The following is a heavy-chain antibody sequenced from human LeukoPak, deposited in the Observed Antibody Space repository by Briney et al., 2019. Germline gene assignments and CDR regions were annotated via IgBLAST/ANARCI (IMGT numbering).Heavy chain of an antibody. CDR3: ARGGGYCGGDCYGIDY. CDR2: ISSSSSYI. D-gene: IGHD2-21*01. CDR1: GFTFSSYS. Sequence: GGSLRLSCAASGFTFSSYSMNWVRQAPGKGLEWVSSISSSSSYIYYADSVKGRFTISRDNAKNSLYLQMNSLRAEDTAVYYCARGGGYCGGDCYGIDYWGQGALVTVSS. V-gene: IGHV3-21*01. J-gene: IGHJ4*02.